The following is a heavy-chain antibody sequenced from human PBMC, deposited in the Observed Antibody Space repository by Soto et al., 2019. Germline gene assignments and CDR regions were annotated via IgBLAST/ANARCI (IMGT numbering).Heavy chain of an antibody. V-gene: IGHV3-73*01. Sequence: GGSLRLSCAASGFTFSCSAMHWVRQASGKGLEWVGRIRSKANSYATAYAASVKGRFTISRDDSKNTAYLQMNSLKTEDTAVYYCTSPSIAVGMDVWGQGTTVTVSS. CDR2: IRSKANSYAT. CDR3: TSPSIAVGMDV. J-gene: IGHJ6*02. D-gene: IGHD6-6*01. CDR1: GFTFSCSA.